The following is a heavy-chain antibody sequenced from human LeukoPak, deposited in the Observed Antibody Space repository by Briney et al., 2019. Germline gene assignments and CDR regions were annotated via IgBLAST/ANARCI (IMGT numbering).Heavy chain of an antibody. Sequence: PSETLSLTCAVYGGSFSGYYWSWIRQPPGKGLEWIGEINHSGSTNYNPSLKSRVTISVDTSKNQFSLKLSSVTAADTAVYYCARRYSSGWYGLSIWGQGTLVTVSS. D-gene: IGHD6-19*01. CDR2: INHSGST. CDR3: ARRYSSGWYGLSI. CDR1: GGSFSGYY. J-gene: IGHJ4*02. V-gene: IGHV4-34*01.